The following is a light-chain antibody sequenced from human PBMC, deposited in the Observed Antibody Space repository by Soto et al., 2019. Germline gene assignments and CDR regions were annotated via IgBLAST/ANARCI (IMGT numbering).Light chain of an antibody. CDR3: QVWDSSSDHRV. J-gene: IGLJ3*02. Sequence: SYELTQPPSVSVAPGEAARLTCGGNKIGGKSVHWYQQRPGQAPVMVISYDSDRPPGIPERFSGSNSGNTATLTISRVEAGDEADYYCQVWDSSSDHRVFGGGTKVTVL. CDR1: KIGGKS. CDR2: YDS. V-gene: IGLV3-21*04.